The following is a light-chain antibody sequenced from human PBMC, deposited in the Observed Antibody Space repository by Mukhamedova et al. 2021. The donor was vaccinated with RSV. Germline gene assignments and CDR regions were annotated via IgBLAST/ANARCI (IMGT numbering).Light chain of an antibody. V-gene: IGKV1-5*03. CDR3: EQYDSYPLT. J-gene: IGKJ4*01. Sequence: WYQRRVHGEAPELLIYKASRLKSGVPSRLSGSGSGTEFTLTISGLQPDDFATYYCEQYDSYPLTFGGGIKVEIK. CDR2: KAS.